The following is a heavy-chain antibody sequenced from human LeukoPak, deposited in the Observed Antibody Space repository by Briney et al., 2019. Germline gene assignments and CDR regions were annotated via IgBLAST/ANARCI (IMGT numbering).Heavy chain of an antibody. CDR3: AKDISSYYYDSSGYNGLASNYYYYGMDV. CDR2: ISWNSGNI. V-gene: IGHV3-9*01. D-gene: IGHD3-22*01. J-gene: IGHJ6*02. CDR1: GFTFDDYA. Sequence: GRSLRLSCAASGFTFDDYAMHWVRQAPGKGLEWVSGISWNSGNIGYADSVKGRFTISRDNAKNSLYLQMNSLRAEDTALYYCAKDISSYYYDSSGYNGLASNYYYYGMDVWGQGTTVTVSS.